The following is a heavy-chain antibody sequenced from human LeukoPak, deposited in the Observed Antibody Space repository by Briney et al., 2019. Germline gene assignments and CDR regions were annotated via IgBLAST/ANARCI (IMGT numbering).Heavy chain of an antibody. CDR1: GGSFSGYY. J-gene: IGHJ4*02. Sequence: SETLSLTCAVYGGSFSGYYWSWIRQPPGKGLEWIGEINHSGSTNYNPSLKSRVTISVDTSKNQFSLKLSSVTAADTAVYYCARDARRGMVYGYWGQGTLVTVSS. V-gene: IGHV4-34*01. CDR2: INHSGST. CDR3: ARDARRGMVYGY. D-gene: IGHD2-8*01.